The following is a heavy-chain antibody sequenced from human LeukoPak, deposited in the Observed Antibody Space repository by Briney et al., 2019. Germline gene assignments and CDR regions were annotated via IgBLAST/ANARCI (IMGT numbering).Heavy chain of an antibody. CDR1: GFTFSSYA. V-gene: IGHV3-23*01. CDR2: ISGSGTNT. J-gene: IGHJ5*02. CDR3: AKRRHYYGSGDYYRDP. Sequence: GVSLRLSCAASGFTFSSYAMSWVRQAPGKGLEWVSSISGSGTNTYYADSVKGRFTISRDNSRNLLFLQMSSLRVEDTAVYYCAKRRHYYGSGDYYRDPWGQGTLVTVSS. D-gene: IGHD3-10*01.